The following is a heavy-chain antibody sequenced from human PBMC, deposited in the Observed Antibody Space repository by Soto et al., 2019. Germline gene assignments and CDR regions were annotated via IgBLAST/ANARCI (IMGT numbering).Heavy chain of an antibody. CDR1: GGSLRNSF. J-gene: IGHJ4*02. V-gene: IGHV1-69*01. CDR2: VIPILGTA. Sequence: QVQLVQSGAEVKKPGSSVKVSCTASGGSLRNSFISWVRQAPAQRLEWMGGVIPILGTANYAQKFQGRVTMTADEATSTAYMDLSSLSPDDTAVYYCARLGHPGHWGPGTLVIVSS. CDR3: ARLGHPGH.